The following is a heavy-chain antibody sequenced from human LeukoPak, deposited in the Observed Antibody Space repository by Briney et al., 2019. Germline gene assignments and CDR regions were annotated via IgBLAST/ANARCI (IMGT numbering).Heavy chain of an antibody. Sequence: PSETLSLTCTVSGGSISSSSYYWGWIRQPPGKGLEWIGSIYYSGSTYYNPSLKSRVTISVDTSKNQFSLKLSSVTAADTAVYYCASSPRGYSYGYKWFDPWGQGTLVTVSS. V-gene: IGHV4-39*01. J-gene: IGHJ5*02. CDR1: GGSISSSSYY. CDR3: ASSPRGYSYGYKWFDP. D-gene: IGHD5-18*01. CDR2: IYYSGST.